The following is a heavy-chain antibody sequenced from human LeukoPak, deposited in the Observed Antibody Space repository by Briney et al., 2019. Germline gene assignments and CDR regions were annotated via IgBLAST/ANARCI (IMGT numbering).Heavy chain of an antibody. CDR1: GYSISSGYY. CDR3: ARRVGSSGLRPNLQYYFDY. CDR2: IYHSGST. Sequence: KPSETLSLTCAVSGYSISSGYYWGWIRQPPGKGLEWIGSIYHSGSTYYNPSLKSRVTISVDTSKNQFSLKLSSVTAADTAVYYCARRVGSSGLRPNLQYYFDYWGQGTLVTVSS. D-gene: IGHD3-10*01. J-gene: IGHJ4*02. V-gene: IGHV4-38-2*01.